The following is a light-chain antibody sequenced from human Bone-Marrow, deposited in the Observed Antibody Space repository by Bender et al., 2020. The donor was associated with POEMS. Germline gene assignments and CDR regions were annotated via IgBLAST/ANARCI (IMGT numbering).Light chain of an antibody. CDR1: SSNIGAAYD. J-gene: IGLJ3*02. CDR3: QSYDSSLSGPDVV. Sequence: QSVLTQPPSVSGAPGQSVTISCTGSSSNIGAAYDVHWYQQVPGTAPKLLIYGNTNRPSGVPDRFSASKSGTSASLAITGLQPEDEAYYYCQSYDSSLSGPDVVFGGGTRLTVL. V-gene: IGLV1-40*01. CDR2: GNT.